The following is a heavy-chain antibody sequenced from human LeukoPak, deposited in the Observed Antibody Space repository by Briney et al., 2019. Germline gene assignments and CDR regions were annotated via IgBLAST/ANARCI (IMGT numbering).Heavy chain of an antibody. J-gene: IGHJ6*02. Sequence: GGSLRLSCAASGFTFSSYEMNWVRQAPGKGLEWVSYISSSGSTIYYADSVKGRFTISRDNAKNSLYLQMNSLRAEDTAVYYCARVGAAAFPYYYGMDVWGQGTTVTVSS. CDR3: ARVGAAAFPYYYGMDV. CDR1: GFTFSSYE. D-gene: IGHD6-13*01. V-gene: IGHV3-48*03. CDR2: ISSSGSTI.